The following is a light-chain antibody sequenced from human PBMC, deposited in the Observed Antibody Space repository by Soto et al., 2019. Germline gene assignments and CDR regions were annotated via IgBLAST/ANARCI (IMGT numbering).Light chain of an antibody. CDR2: DND. Sequence: QSVLTQPPSVSAAPGQKVTISCSGGSSNVGNNYVSWYQQLPGTAPQLLIYDNDKLPSGIPERFFAYKSGTSATLGITGLQTGDEADYYCGTWDNSLSAVVFGGGTKLTVL. CDR3: GTWDNSLSAVV. J-gene: IGLJ2*01. CDR1: SSNVGNNY. V-gene: IGLV1-51*01.